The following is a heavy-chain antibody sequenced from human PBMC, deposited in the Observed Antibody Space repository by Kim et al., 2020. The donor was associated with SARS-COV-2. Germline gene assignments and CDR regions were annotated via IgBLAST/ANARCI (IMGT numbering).Heavy chain of an antibody. CDR1: GGSFSGYY. CDR3: ARTIAVADRNWFDP. Sequence: SETLSLTCAVYGGSFSGYYWSWIRQPPGKGLEWIGEINHSGSTNYNPSLKSRVTISVDTSKNQFSLKLSSVTAADTAVYYCARTIAVADRNWFDPWGQGTLVTVSS. V-gene: IGHV4-34*01. J-gene: IGHJ5*02. CDR2: INHSGST. D-gene: IGHD6-19*01.